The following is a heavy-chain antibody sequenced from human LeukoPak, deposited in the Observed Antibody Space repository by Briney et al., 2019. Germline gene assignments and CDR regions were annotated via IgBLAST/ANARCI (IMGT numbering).Heavy chain of an antibody. J-gene: IGHJ6*02. CDR1: GFTFSSYA. Sequence: PGGSLRLSCAASGFTFSSYAMNWVRQAPGKGLEWVSTISGSGGSKHYADSVEGRFTISRDNSKNTVYLQMNSLRAEETAIYYCAKLTSASGAYGVDVWGQGTTVTVSS. V-gene: IGHV3-23*01. CDR3: AKLTSASGAYGVDV. D-gene: IGHD3-10*01. CDR2: ISGSGGSK.